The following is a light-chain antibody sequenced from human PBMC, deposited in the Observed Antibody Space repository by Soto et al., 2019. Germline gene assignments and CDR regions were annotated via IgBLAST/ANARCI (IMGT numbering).Light chain of an antibody. CDR1: SSDVGSYNL. J-gene: IGLJ1*01. Sequence: QSALNQPASGSGSPGQSITISCTGTSSDVGSYNLVSWYKQHPGKAPKLMIYEVSERPSGVSNRFSGSRSGNTASLTISGLQAEDEADYYCCSYAGSSTFVFGTGTKVTVL. CDR3: CSYAGSSTFV. V-gene: IGLV2-23*02. CDR2: EVS.